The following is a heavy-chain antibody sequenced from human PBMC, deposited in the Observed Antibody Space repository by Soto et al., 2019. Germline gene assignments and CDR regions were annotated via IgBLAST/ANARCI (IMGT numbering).Heavy chain of an antibody. CDR1: GGSISSSSYY. Sequence: QLQLQESGPGLVKPSETLSLTCTVSGGSISSSSYYWGWIRQPPGKGLEWIGSIYYSGSTYYNPSLKSRVTISVDTSKNQFSLKLSSVTAADTAVYYCARGIAYYYEPTFDYWGQGTLVTVSS. CDR3: ARGIAYYYEPTFDY. CDR2: IYYSGST. J-gene: IGHJ4*02. V-gene: IGHV4-39*01. D-gene: IGHD3-22*01.